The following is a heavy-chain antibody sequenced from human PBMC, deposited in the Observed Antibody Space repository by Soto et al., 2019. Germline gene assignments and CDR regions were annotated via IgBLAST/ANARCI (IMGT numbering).Heavy chain of an antibody. V-gene: IGHV3-11*06. CDR3: ARSGDNFNVLDY. D-gene: IGHD1-1*01. Sequence: QVHLVESGGVWVKPGGSLRLSCAASGFTFSDYYMSWVRQSAGRGLEWISYSSNSGTFARYATSVKGRISNSRDNANNSLYLEMNSLIVEDTAVYYCARSGDNFNVLDYWGQGTPVTVSS. CDR1: GFTFSDYY. J-gene: IGHJ4*02. CDR2: SSNSGTFA.